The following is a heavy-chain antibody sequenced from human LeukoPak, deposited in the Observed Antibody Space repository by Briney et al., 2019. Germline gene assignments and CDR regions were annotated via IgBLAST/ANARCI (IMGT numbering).Heavy chain of an antibody. CDR3: ARGAPDSSGYYRHFDY. Sequence: ASVKVSCKASGYTFTNYDINWVRQATGQRLVWMGWMNPNSGNTGYAQKFQGRVTMTRNTSISTAYMELSSLTSEDTAVYYCARGAPDSSGYYRHFDYWAQGTLVTVSS. CDR1: GYTFTNYD. D-gene: IGHD3-22*01. V-gene: IGHV1-8*01. CDR2: MNPNSGNT. J-gene: IGHJ4*02.